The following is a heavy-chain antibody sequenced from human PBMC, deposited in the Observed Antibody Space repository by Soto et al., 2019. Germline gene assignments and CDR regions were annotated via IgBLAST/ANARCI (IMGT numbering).Heavy chain of an antibody. D-gene: IGHD3-22*01. CDR2: ISYDGSNK. CDR1: GFTFSSYG. V-gene: IGHV3-30*18. Sequence: PGGSLRLSCAASGFTFSSYGMHWVRQAPGKGLEWVAVISYDGSNKYYADSVKGRFTISRDNSKNTLYLQMNSLRAEDTAVYYCAKDQVRWGDSSGYYPEPLFDYWGQGTLVTVSS. J-gene: IGHJ4*02. CDR3: AKDQVRWGDSSGYYPEPLFDY.